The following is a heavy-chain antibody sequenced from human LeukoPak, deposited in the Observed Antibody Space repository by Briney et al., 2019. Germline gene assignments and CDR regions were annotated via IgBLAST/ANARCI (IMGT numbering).Heavy chain of an antibody. D-gene: IGHD2-2*01. V-gene: IGHV4-30-4*01. Sequence: SETLSLTCTVSGGSISSGDYYWSWIRQPPGKGLEWIGYIYYSGSTYYNPSLKSRVTISVDTSKNQFSLKLSSVTAADTAVYYCARGLRGYCSSTSCYYFDYWGQGTLVTVSS. CDR3: ARGLRGYCSSTSCYYFDY. J-gene: IGHJ4*02. CDR1: GGSISSGDYY. CDR2: IYYSGST.